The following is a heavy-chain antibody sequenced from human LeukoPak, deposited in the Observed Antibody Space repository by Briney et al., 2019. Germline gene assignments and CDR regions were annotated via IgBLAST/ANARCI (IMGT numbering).Heavy chain of an antibody. CDR2: IYPGDSDT. D-gene: IGHD2-15*01. CDR3: ARSRFGALGYCSGGSCSIPGDFDY. J-gene: IGHJ4*02. CDR1: GYSFTSYW. Sequence: GESLKISCKGSGYSFTSYWIGWVRQMPGKGLEWMGIIYPGDSDTRYSPSFQGQVTISADKSISTAYLQWSSLKASDTAMYYCARSRFGALGYCSGGSCSIPGDFDYWGQGTLVTVSS. V-gene: IGHV5-51*01.